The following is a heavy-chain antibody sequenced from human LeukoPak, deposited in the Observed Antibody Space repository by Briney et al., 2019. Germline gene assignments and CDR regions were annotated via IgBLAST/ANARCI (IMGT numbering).Heavy chain of an antibody. V-gene: IGHV1-18*01. Sequence: ASVKVSCKASGYTFSRYGINWVRQAPGQGLEWMGWISAYNGNTHDVQKLQGRVTMTTDTSTSTAYMELRSLRFDDTAVYYCARRGYCSRTSWPSPHDDALDIWGQGTMVTVSS. CDR2: ISAYNGNT. D-gene: IGHD2-2*01. CDR1: GYTFSRYG. J-gene: IGHJ3*02. CDR3: ARRGYCSRTSWPSPHDDALDI.